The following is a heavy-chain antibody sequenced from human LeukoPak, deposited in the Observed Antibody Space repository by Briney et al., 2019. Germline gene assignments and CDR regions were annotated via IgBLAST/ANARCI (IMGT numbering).Heavy chain of an antibody. J-gene: IGHJ4*02. D-gene: IGHD2-15*01. CDR2: ISSSGSTI. CDR1: GFTFSSYW. Sequence: GGSLRLSCAASGFTFSSYWMSWVRQAPGKGLEWVSYISSSGSTIYYADSVKGRFTISRDNAKNSLYLQTNSLRAEDTAVYYCARGSDIVVVVAAISDYYFDYWGQGTLVTVSS. V-gene: IGHV3-48*04. CDR3: ARGSDIVVVVAAISDYYFDY.